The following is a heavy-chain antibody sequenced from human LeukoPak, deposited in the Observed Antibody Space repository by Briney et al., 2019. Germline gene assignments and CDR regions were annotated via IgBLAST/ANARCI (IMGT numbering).Heavy chain of an antibody. V-gene: IGHV3-23*01. CDR3: AKDGRSSAPH. D-gene: IGHD6-6*01. CDR2: ITNSGGGP. CDR1: GFTFSKYA. Sequence: GGSLRLSCAASGFTFSKYAMSWVRQAPGKGPEWVSGITNSGGGPSSADSVKGRFAISRDNSKNTLYLQMNSLRVEDTAVYYCAKDGRSSAPHWGQGTLVTVSS. J-gene: IGHJ4*02.